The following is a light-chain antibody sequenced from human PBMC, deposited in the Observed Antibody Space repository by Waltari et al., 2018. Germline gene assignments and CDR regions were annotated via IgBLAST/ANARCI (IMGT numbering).Light chain of an antibody. V-gene: IGKV3-20*01. CDR3: QHYGSSQWT. CDR1: QSVSSSY. CDR2: GAS. J-gene: IGKJ1*01. Sequence: IVLTQSPGTLSLSPGERATLSCRASQSVSSSYLAWYQQKPGQAPRLLIYGASSRATGIPDRFSGSGSGTDFTLTISRLEPEDFAVYYCQHYGSSQWTFGQGTKVEI.